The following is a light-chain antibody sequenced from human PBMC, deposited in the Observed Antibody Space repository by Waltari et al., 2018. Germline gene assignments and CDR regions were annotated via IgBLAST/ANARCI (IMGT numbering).Light chain of an antibody. J-gene: IGLJ1*01. V-gene: IGLV2-8*01. CDR2: NFT. CDR1: SSDVCGYDY. Sequence: QSALTQPPSASDSPGPSVTISCTGTSSDVCGYDYVSWYQHHPGQAPKLMISNFTKRPSGVPDRFSGSKSGNTASLTVSGLQAEDEADYYCSSYAGTKIPFVFGTGTKVTVL. CDR3: SSYAGTKIPFV.